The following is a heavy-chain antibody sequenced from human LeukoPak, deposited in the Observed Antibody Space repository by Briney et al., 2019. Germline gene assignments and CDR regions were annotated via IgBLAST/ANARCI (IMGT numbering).Heavy chain of an antibody. J-gene: IGHJ4*02. V-gene: IGHV4-61*01. CDR2: IYYSGST. D-gene: IGHD3-16*01. Sequence: PSETLSLTCTVSGGSITSSNYYWSWIRQPPGKGLEWIGYIYYSGSTNYNPSLKSRITISVDTSKNQFSLKLSSVTAADTAVYYCARRRWLGGYYFDYWGQGTLVTVSS. CDR3: ARRRWLGGYYFDY. CDR1: GGSITSSNYY.